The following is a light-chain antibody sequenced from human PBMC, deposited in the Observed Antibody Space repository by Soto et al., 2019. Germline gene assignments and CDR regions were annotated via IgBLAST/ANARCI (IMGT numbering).Light chain of an antibody. CDR1: SGHSSYA. Sequence: QPVLTQSPSASASLGASVKLTCTLSSGHSSYAIAWHQQQPEKGPRYLMKLNSDGSHSKGDGIPDRFSGSSSGAERYLTISSLQAEDEADYYCQTLGPGIHAVFGGGTQLTVL. CDR3: QTLGPGIHAV. J-gene: IGLJ7*01. V-gene: IGLV4-69*01. CDR2: LNSDGSH.